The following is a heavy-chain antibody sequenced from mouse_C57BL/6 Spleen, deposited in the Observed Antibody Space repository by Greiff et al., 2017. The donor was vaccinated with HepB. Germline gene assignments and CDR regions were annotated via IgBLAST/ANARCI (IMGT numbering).Heavy chain of an antibody. CDR3: AIDYDGGFAY. Sequence: EVKLVESGGDLVKPGGSLKLSCAASGFTFSSYGMSWVRQTPDKRLEWVATISSGGSYTYYPDSVKGRFTISRDNAKNTLYLQMSSLKSEDTAMYYCAIDYDGGFAYWGQGTLVTVSA. CDR1: GFTFSSYG. CDR2: ISSGGSYT. V-gene: IGHV5-6*02. J-gene: IGHJ3*01. D-gene: IGHD2-4*01.